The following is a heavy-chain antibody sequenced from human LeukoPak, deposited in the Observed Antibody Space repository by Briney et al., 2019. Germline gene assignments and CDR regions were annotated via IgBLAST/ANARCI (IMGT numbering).Heavy chain of an antibody. Sequence: GGSLRLSCAASGFTFSSYSMNWVRQAPGKGLEWVSPISSSSSYIYYADSVKGRFTISRDNAKNSLYLQMNSLRAEDTAVYYCARTPPPGYSYGFWYFDYWGQGTLVTVSS. CDR3: ARTPPPGYSYGFWYFDY. CDR1: GFTFSSYS. CDR2: ISSSSSYI. D-gene: IGHD5-18*01. J-gene: IGHJ4*02. V-gene: IGHV3-21*01.